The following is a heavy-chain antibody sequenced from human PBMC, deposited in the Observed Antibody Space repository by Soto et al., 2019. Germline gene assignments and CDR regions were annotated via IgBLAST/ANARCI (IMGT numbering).Heavy chain of an antibody. CDR2: IYYSGST. CDR3: ARGTPLRYFAWLLRVNAFDI. V-gene: IGHV4-59*01. J-gene: IGHJ3*02. D-gene: IGHD3-9*01. CDR1: GGSISSYY. Sequence: SETLSLTCTVSGGSISSYYWRWIRQPPGKGLEWIGYIYYSGSTNYNPSLKSRVTISVDTSKNQFSLKLSSVTAADTAVYYCARGTPLRYFAWLLRVNAFDIWGQGTMVTVSS.